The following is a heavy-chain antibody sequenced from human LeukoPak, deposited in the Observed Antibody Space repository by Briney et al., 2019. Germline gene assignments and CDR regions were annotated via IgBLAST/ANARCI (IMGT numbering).Heavy chain of an antibody. V-gene: IGHV3-23*01. Sequence: GGSLRLSCAASGFTFRSHDMSWVHQAPGKGLEWVSGISASGGSTFYADSVKGRFTISRDNSKNTLYLQMNGLRVEDTAVYYCVREGPRGLAFDIWGQGTMVTVSS. CDR1: GFTFRSHD. CDR2: ISASGGST. J-gene: IGHJ3*02. CDR3: VREGPRGLAFDI. D-gene: IGHD3/OR15-3a*01.